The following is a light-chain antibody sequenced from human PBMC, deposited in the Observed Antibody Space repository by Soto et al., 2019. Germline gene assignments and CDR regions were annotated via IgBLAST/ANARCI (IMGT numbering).Light chain of an antibody. J-gene: IGKJ2*01. Sequence: TRSRATLSASVGDRVSITCRASQTISTWMAWYQQKPGKAPKLLVYDASTLQSGVASRFSGSGSETEFTLIISGLQPDDSATYYCQQYTNTNNPWMFGQAITVDIK. CDR1: QTISTW. V-gene: IGKV1-5*01. CDR2: DAS. CDR3: QQYTNTNNPWM.